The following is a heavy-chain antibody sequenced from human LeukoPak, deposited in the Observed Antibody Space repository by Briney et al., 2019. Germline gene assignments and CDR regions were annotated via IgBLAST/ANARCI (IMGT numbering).Heavy chain of an antibody. CDR1: GFTFSSYS. V-gene: IGHV3-21*01. CDR2: ISSSSSYI. Sequence: GGSLRLSCAASGFTFSSYSMNWVRQAPGKGLEWVSSISSSSSYIYYADSVKGRFTISRDNARNSLYLQMNGLRAEDTAVYYCARATTLGPAAMIEGAFDIWGQGTMVTVSS. CDR3: ARATTLGPAAMIEGAFDI. J-gene: IGHJ3*02. D-gene: IGHD2-2*01.